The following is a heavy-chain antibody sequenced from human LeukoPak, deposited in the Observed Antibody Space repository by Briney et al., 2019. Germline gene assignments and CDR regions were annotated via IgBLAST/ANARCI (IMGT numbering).Heavy chain of an antibody. CDR2: FSSSSNYI. D-gene: IGHD1-26*01. CDR1: GFTFTSYS. CDR3: ARSESGSYFDY. Sequence: GGSLRLSCAASGFTFTSYSMSWVRQAPGKGLEWVSSFSSSSNYIFYADSLKGRFTLSRDKAKNSLYLQMNSLRAEDTAVYYCARSESGSYFDYWGQGTLVTVSS. J-gene: IGHJ4*02. V-gene: IGHV3-21*01.